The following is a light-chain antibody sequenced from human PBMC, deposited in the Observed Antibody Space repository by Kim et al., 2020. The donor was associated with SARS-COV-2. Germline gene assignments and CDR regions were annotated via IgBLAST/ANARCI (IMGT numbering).Light chain of an antibody. J-gene: IGKJ1*01. CDR2: DAS. CDR1: QDSSNY. Sequence: SASVGDRVTITCQASQDSSNYLNWYQHKAGKAPKLLIFDASSLETGVPSRFSGSGSGTHFTFTISGLQPEDIATYYCQQYDNFWTFGQGTKVDIK. V-gene: IGKV1-33*01. CDR3: QQYDNFWT.